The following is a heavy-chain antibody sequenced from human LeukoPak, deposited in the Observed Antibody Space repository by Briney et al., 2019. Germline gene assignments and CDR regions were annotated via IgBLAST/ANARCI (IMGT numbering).Heavy chain of an antibody. CDR2: FDPEDGET. Sequence: ASATVSCKVSGYTLTELSMHWVRQAPGKGLEWMGGFDPEDGETIHAQKFQGRVTMTEDTSTDTAYMELSSLRSEDTAVYYCATDGGYGIAVPSWNYWGQGTLVTVSS. J-gene: IGHJ4*02. D-gene: IGHD6-19*01. CDR3: ATDGGYGIAVPSWNY. CDR1: GYTLTELS. V-gene: IGHV1-24*01.